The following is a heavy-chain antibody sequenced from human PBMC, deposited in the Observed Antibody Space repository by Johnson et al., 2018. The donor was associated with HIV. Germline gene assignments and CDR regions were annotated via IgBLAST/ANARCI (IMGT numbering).Heavy chain of an antibody. V-gene: IGHV3-13*01. CDR1: GFTFSSYD. D-gene: IGHD2-15*01. J-gene: IGHJ3*02. Sequence: ESGGGVVRPGGSLRLSCAASGFTFSSYDMHWVRQATGKGLEWVSAIGTAGDTYYPGSVKGRFTISRENAKNSLYRQMNSLRAGDTAVYYCARRNGDIHAFDIWGQGTMVAVSS. CDR3: ARRNGDIHAFDI. CDR2: IGTAGDT.